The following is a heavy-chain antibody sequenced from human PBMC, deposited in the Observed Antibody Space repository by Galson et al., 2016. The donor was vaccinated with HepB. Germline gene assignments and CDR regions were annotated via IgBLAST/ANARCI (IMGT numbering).Heavy chain of an antibody. CDR1: GFTFTSYP. CDR2: ISYDGDNI. Sequence: SLRLSCAASGFTFTSYPMHWVRQAPGRGLEWVALISYDGDNIYYADSVKGRFDIARDNSKNTLYLQLNSLRPEDTAVYYCARDPMIQGVSSLLKPINYYYDDGMDVWGKGTTVTVSS. J-gene: IGHJ6*04. CDR3: ARDPMIQGVSSLLKPINYYYDDGMDV. D-gene: IGHD3-10*01. V-gene: IGHV3-30*09.